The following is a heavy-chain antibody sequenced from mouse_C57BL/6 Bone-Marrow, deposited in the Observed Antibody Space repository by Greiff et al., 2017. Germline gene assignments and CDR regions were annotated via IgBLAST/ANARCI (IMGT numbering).Heavy chain of an antibody. Sequence: QVLLQQSGAELARPGASVKLSCKASGYTFTSYGISWVKQRTGQGLEWIGEIYPRSGNTYYNEKFKGKATLTADKSSSTAYMELRSLTSEDSAVYFCARWALFYHGMDYWGQGTSVTVSS. CDR3: ARWALFYHGMDY. CDR1: GYTFTSYG. J-gene: IGHJ4*01. V-gene: IGHV1-81*01. CDR2: IYPRSGNT.